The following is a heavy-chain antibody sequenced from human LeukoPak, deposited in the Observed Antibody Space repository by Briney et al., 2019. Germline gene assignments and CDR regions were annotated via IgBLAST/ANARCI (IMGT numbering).Heavy chain of an antibody. Sequence: GGSLRLSCAASGFTFSSYSMNWVRQAPGKGLEWVSSISSSRSYIYYADSVKGRFTISRDNAKNSLYLQMNSLRAEDTAVYYCARLAAAGTGDYWGQGTLVTVSS. CDR2: ISSSRSYI. CDR1: GFTFSSYS. D-gene: IGHD6-13*01. CDR3: ARLAAAGTGDY. J-gene: IGHJ4*02. V-gene: IGHV3-21*01.